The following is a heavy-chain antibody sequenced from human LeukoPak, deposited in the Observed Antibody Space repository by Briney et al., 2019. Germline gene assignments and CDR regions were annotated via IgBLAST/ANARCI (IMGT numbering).Heavy chain of an antibody. CDR2: IYTSGST. CDR3: ARRYAHYDFWSGYSFDY. D-gene: IGHD3-3*01. Sequence: EPSETLSLTCTVSGGSISSYYWSWIRQPPGKGLEWIGRIYTSGSTNYNPSLKSRVTISVDTSKNQFSLKLSSVTAADTAVYYCARRYAHYDFWSGYSFDYWGQGTLVTVSS. CDR1: GGSISSYY. V-gene: IGHV4-4*08. J-gene: IGHJ4*02.